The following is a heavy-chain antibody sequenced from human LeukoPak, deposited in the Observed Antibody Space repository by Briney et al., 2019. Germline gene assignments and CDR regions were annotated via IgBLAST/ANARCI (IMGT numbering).Heavy chain of an antibody. V-gene: IGHV4-39*01. CDR1: GGSISSSSYY. D-gene: IGHD4-17*01. CDR3: ARGADYGDSGVDYYYYMDV. CDR2: IYYSGST. Sequence: SETLSLTCTVSGGSISSSSYYWGWIRQPPGKGLEWIGSIYYSGSTYYNPSLKSRVTISVDTSKNQFSLKLSSVTAADTAVYYCARGADYGDSGVDYYYYMDVWGKGTTVTVSS. J-gene: IGHJ6*03.